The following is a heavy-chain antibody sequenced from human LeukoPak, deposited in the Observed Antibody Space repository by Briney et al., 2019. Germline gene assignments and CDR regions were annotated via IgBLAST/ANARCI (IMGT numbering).Heavy chain of an antibody. D-gene: IGHD6-19*01. CDR3: ARNKAVTFNWFDP. CDR2: ISYSGST. Sequence: SETLSLTCTVSGGSIRSYYWSWIRQPPGKGLEWIGYISYSGSTNYNPSLKSRVAISVDTSKNQFSLKLSSVTAADTAVYYCARNKAVTFNWFDPWGQGTLVAVSS. CDR1: GGSIRSYY. V-gene: IGHV4-59*01. J-gene: IGHJ5*02.